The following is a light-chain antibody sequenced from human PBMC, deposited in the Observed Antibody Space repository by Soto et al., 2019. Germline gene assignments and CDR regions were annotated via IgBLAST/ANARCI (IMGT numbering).Light chain of an antibody. J-gene: IGKJ1*01. CDR1: QSVSSN. Sequence: EIVMTQSPATLSVSPGERATLSCRASQSVSSNLAWYQQKPGQAPRLLIYGASTRATGIPARFSGSGSGTEFTLTISSLQSEAFAVYYCHHYNNWPPWTFGQGTKVEIK. CDR3: HHYNNWPPWT. CDR2: GAS. V-gene: IGKV3-15*01.